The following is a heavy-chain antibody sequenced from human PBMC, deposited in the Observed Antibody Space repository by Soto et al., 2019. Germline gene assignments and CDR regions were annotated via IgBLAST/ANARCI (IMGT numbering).Heavy chain of an antibody. J-gene: IGHJ6*02. V-gene: IGHV1-69*13. Sequence: SVTVSCKASGGTFSSYAISWVRQAPGQGLEWMGGIIPIFGTANYAQKFQGRVTITADESTSTAYMELSSLRSEDTAVYYCAKVGDGGNSGYYYYGMDVWGQGTTGTGSS. CDR1: GGTFSSYA. D-gene: IGHD2-21*02. CDR2: IIPIFGTA. CDR3: AKVGDGGNSGYYYYGMDV.